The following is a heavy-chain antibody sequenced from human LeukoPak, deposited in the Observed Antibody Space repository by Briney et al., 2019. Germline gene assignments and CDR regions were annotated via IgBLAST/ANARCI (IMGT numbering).Heavy chain of an antibody. Sequence: SETLSLTCAVYGGSFSAYYWSWIRQSPGKGLEWIAEINHRGDTNYNPSVKRRVSISVDTSKNQSSLKVTSLTAADTAVYYCARGPTISETGYFDYWGQGTLVTVSS. CDR2: INHRGDT. V-gene: IGHV4-34*01. J-gene: IGHJ4*03. CDR3: ARGPTISETGYFDY. D-gene: IGHD1-1*01. CDR1: GGSFSAYY.